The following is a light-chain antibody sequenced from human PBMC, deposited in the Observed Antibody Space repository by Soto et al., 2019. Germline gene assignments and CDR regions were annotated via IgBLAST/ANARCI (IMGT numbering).Light chain of an antibody. CDR1: QSLLYRDGRIF. V-gene: IGKV2-28*01. J-gene: IGKJ4*01. Sequence: DIVMTQSPLSLAVTPGEPASISCRSSQSLLYRDGRIFLDWYLQRPGHSPQLLIYLASIRASGVPDRFSGSGSGTDFTLKISRAEAEDVGIYYCMQALQTPTFGGGTRLDIK. CDR3: MQALQTPT. CDR2: LAS.